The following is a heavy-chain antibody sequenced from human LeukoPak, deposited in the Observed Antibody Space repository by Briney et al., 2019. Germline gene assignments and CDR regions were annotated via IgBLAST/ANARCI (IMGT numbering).Heavy chain of an antibody. V-gene: IGHV3-33*01. CDR2: IWYDGSNK. CDR1: GFTSSSYG. CDR3: ARGGVLLPLGY. D-gene: IGHD3-10*01. J-gene: IGHJ4*02. Sequence: GGSLRLSCAASGFTSSSYGMHWVRQAPGKGLEWVAVIWYDGSNKYYADSVKGRFTISRDNSKNTLYLQMNSLRAEDTAVYYCARGGVLLPLGYWGQGTLVTVSS.